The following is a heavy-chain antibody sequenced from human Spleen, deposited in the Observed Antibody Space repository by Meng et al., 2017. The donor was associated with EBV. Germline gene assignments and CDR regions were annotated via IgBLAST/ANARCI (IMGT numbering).Heavy chain of an antibody. Sequence: VQLVQMGAELKKPGASVKVSCKASGYTFINYALNWVRQAPGKGLEWMGGFDPENGETVYAQKFQGRVTMTVDTSTDTAYMILSSLRSEDTAVYYCATLMTSMIRGIVITFFDYWGQGTLVTVSS. CDR2: FDPENGET. CDR1: GYTFINYA. J-gene: IGHJ4*02. CDR3: ATLMTSMIRGIVITFFDY. V-gene: IGHV1-24*01. D-gene: IGHD3-10*01.